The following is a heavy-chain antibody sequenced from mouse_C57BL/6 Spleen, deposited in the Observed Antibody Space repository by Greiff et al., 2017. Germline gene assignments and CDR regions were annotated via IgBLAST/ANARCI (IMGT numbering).Heavy chain of an antibody. V-gene: IGHV3-6*01. Sequence: EVQLQESGPGLVKPSQSLSLTCSVTGYSITSGYYWNWIRQFPGNKLEWMGYISYDGSNNYNPSLKNRIYITRDTSKNQFFLKLNSVTTEDTATYYCASYSNYYAMDYWGQGTSVTVSS. CDR2: ISYDGSN. CDR1: GYSITSGYY. D-gene: IGHD2-5*01. J-gene: IGHJ4*01. CDR3: ASYSNYYAMDY.